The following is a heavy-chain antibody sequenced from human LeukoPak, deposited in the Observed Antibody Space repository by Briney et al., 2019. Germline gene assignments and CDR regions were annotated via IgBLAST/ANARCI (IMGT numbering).Heavy chain of an antibody. CDR3: ARDQYSYGSGNGVDP. D-gene: IGHD3-10*01. Sequence: SETLSLTCTVSGGSISSYYWSWIRQPAGKGLEWIGRIYTSGSTNYNPSLKSRVTMSVATSKNQFSMQLSSVTAADTAVYYCARDQYSYGSGNGVDPWGQGTLVTVSS. CDR1: GGSISSYY. J-gene: IGHJ5*02. V-gene: IGHV4-4*07. CDR2: IYTSGST.